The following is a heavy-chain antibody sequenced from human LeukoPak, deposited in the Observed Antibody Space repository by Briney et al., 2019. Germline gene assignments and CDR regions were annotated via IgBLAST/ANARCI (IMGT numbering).Heavy chain of an antibody. CDR3: ARELRYFDWLFDY. Sequence: PGGSLRLSCAASGFTFSSYGMHWVRQAPGKGLERVAVIWYDGSNKYYADSVKGRFTISRDNSKNTLYLQMNSLRAEDTAVYYCARELRYFDWLFDYWGQGTLVTVSS. CDR1: GFTFSSYG. CDR2: IWYDGSNK. D-gene: IGHD3-9*01. J-gene: IGHJ4*02. V-gene: IGHV3-33*01.